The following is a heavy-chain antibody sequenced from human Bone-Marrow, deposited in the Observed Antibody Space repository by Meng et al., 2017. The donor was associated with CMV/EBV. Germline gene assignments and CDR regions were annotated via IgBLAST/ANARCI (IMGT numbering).Heavy chain of an antibody. CDR2: INEEGTDK. V-gene: IGHV3-7*01. CDR1: GFTLTRNW. D-gene: IGHD3-10*01. Sequence: GESLKISCAASGFTLTRNWMTWVRQAPGKGPEWVANINEEGTDKNYMDSVKVRFTISRDNVKKSVYLQMNSLRGEYTAVYYCERPIEGIRETLDHCGQGTLITVSS. J-gene: IGHJ4*02. CDR3: ERPIEGIRETLDH.